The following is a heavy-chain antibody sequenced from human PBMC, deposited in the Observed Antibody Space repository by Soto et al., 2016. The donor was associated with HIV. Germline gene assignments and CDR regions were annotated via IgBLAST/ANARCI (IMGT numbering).Heavy chain of an antibody. J-gene: IGHJ4*02. D-gene: IGHD6-13*01. CDR1: GFTFNSYW. V-gene: IGHV3-7*01. CDR2: INQDGSQK. CDR3: VRSIATVDAY. Sequence: EVQLVESGEAWCSRGSLRLSCAASGFTFNSYWMLWVRQAPGKGLEWVANINQDGSQKYYVDSVKGRFTISRDNTDNSMYLQMNSLRVEDTAVYFCVRSIATVDAYWGQGTLVTVSS.